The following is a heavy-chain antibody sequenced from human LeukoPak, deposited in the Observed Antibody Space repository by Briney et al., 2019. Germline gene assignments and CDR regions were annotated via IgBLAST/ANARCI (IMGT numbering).Heavy chain of an antibody. CDR3: ARRDGYDSTTFAY. V-gene: IGHV5-51*01. Sequence: PGASLEISCKGAGSIFSSYWIGWVRQLPGKGLEWMGIIYPGDSDTRYSPSFQGQVTISADKSSSTAYLQWSILKASDTAMYYCARRDGYDSTTFAYWGQGTLVTVSS. CDR1: GSIFSSYW. D-gene: IGHD5-24*01. CDR2: IYPGDSDT. J-gene: IGHJ4*02.